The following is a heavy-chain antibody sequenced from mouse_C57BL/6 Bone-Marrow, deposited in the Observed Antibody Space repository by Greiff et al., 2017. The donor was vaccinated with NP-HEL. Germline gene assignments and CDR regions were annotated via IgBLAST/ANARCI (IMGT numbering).Heavy chain of an antibody. CDR3: ANVWLLHYYAMDY. CDR2: IYPRSGNT. Sequence: VQLQESGAELARPGASVKLSCKASGYTFTSYGISWVKQRTGQGLEWIGEIYPRSGNTYYNEKFKGKATLTADKSSSTAYMELRSLTSEDSAVYFCANVWLLHYYAMDYWGQGTSVTVSS. D-gene: IGHD2-3*01. J-gene: IGHJ4*01. CDR1: GYTFTSYG. V-gene: IGHV1-81*01.